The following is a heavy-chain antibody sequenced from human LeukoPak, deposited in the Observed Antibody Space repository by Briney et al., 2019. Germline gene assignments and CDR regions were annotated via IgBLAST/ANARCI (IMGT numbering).Heavy chain of an antibody. V-gene: IGHV4-59*01. CDR3: ARVGGYSYGYWGNYYYYMDV. CDR2: IYYSGST. Sequence: PGSLSLTCAVSGGSISSYDWSWIRQPPGKGLEWIGYIYYSGSTNYNPSLKSRVTISVDTSKNQFSLKLSSVTAADTAVYYCARVGGYSYGYWGNYYYYMDVWGKGTTVTVSS. D-gene: IGHD5-18*01. CDR1: GGSISSYD. J-gene: IGHJ6*03.